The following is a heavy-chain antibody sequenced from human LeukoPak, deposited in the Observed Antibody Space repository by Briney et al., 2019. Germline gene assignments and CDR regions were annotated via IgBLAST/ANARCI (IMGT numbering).Heavy chain of an antibody. Sequence: GGSLRLSCAASGSTFSDYYMSWIRQAPGKGLEWVSYISSSGSTIYYADSVKGRFTISRDNAKNSLYLQMNSLRAEDTAVYYCARESIFGVANERTGAFDIWGQGTMVTVSS. CDR1: GSTFSDYY. CDR2: ISSSGSTI. D-gene: IGHD3-3*01. CDR3: ARESIFGVANERTGAFDI. V-gene: IGHV3-11*01. J-gene: IGHJ3*02.